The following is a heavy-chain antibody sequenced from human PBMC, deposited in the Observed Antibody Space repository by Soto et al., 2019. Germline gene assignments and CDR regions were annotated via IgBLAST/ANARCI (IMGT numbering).Heavy chain of an antibody. CDR1: GYSFTSYW. CDR3: ARQASTIFGVVKDYYYYYGTDV. CDR2: FFLVGFDP. V-gene: IGHV5-51*01. J-gene: IGHJ6*02. D-gene: IGHD3-3*01. Sequence: GESLKISCKGSGYSFTSYWIGWVRQMPGKGLEWMGFFFLVGFDPRYSPPFQGQVTISADKSIGTAYLRWSSLRASDTAMYYCARQASTIFGVVKDYYYYYGTDVWGQGTTVTVSS.